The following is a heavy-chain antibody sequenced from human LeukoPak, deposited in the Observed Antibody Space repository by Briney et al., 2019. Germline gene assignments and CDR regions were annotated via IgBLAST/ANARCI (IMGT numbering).Heavy chain of an antibody. V-gene: IGHV3-33*01. J-gene: IGHJ4*02. CDR3: ARTTAKGSDY. CDR1: GFFFSSYG. Sequence: GGSLRLSCAASGFFFSSYGMHWVRLAPGKGLEWVALIWYDGSNKYYADSVKGRFTISRDNSKNTLSLQMNSLRAEDTAVYYCARTTAKGSDYWGQGTLVTVSS. CDR2: IWYDGSNK. D-gene: IGHD4-17*01.